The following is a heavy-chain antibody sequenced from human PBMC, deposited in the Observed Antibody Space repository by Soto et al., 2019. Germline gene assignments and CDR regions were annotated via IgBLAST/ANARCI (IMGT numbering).Heavy chain of an antibody. CDR1: GYSFTSYW. V-gene: IGHV5-51*01. CDR3: ARISRVGRAFRWFDP. CDR2: IYPGDSDT. J-gene: IGHJ5*02. Sequence: PGESLKISCKGSGYSFTSYWIGWVRQMPGKGLEWMGIIYPGDSDTRYSPSFQGQVTISADKSISTAYLQWSSLKASDTAMYYCARISRVGRAFRWFDPWGQGTLVTVSS. D-gene: IGHD3-3*02.